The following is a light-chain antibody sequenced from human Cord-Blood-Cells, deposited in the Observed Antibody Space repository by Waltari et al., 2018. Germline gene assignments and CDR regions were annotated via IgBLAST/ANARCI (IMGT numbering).Light chain of an antibody. V-gene: IGKV1-39*01. CDR3: QQSYSTPLT. Sequence: DIQMTQSPSSLSASVGDRVTITCRSSQNISSYLNWYQQKPGRAPTLLIYAASSLQIGVPSRFSVSGSGTDFTLTISSLQPEDFATYYCQQSYSTPLTFGGGTKVEIK. CDR2: AAS. CDR1: QNISSY. J-gene: IGKJ4*01.